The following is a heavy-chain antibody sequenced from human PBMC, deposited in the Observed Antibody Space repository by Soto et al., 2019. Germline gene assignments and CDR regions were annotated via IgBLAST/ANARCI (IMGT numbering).Heavy chain of an antibody. D-gene: IGHD6-13*01. CDR3: AREGGSSWQRATYWFDP. V-gene: IGHV4-34*01. CDR2: INHSGST. Sequence: QVQLQQWGAGLLKPSETLSLTCAVYGGSFSGYYWSWIRQPPGKGLEWVGEINHSGSTNYNPSLKSRVTISVDTSKNQFSLKLSSVTAADTAVYYCAREGGSSWQRATYWFDPWGQGTLVTVSS. CDR1: GGSFSGYY. J-gene: IGHJ5*02.